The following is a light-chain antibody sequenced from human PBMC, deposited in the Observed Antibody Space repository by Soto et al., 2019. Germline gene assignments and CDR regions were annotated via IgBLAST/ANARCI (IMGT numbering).Light chain of an antibody. CDR3: PTWGTGILV. J-gene: IGLJ2*01. V-gene: IGLV4-69*01. CDR1: SGHSSYA. Sequence: QSVLTQSPSASASLGASVKLTCTLSSGHSSYAIAWHQQQPEKGPRYLMKLNSDGSHSKGDGIPDRFSGSSSGAERYLTISSLQSEDGADYYCPTWGTGILVFGGGTKLTVL. CDR2: LNSDGSH.